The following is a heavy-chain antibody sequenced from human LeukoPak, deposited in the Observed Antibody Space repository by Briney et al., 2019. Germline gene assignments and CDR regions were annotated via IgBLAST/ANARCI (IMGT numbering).Heavy chain of an antibody. CDR1: GGSISSYY. D-gene: IGHD3-10*01. CDR3: ARDRALLWFGELLRVETNWFDP. J-gene: IGHJ5*02. V-gene: IGHV4-59*12. CDR2: IYYSGST. Sequence: SETLSLTCTVSGGSISSYYWSWIRQPPGKGLEWIGYIYYSGSTNYNPSLKSRVTISVDTSKNQFSLKLSSVTAADTAVYYCARDRALLWFGELLRVETNWFDPWGQGTLVTVSS.